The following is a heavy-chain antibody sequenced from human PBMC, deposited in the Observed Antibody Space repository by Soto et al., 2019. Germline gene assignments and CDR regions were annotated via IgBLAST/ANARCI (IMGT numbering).Heavy chain of an antibody. CDR2: ISWNSGTK. V-gene: IGHV3-9*01. CDR1: GFTFDDYA. Sequence: EGQLVESGGGLVQPGRSLRLSCAASGFTFDDYAMHWVRQAPGKGLEWISGISWNSGTKGFADSVKGRFTISRDNAKNSLYLQMNSLRAEDTALYYCAKDRTYYYDGSAFGAFDLWGQGTTVTVSS. D-gene: IGHD3-22*01. J-gene: IGHJ3*01. CDR3: AKDRTYYYDGSAFGAFDL.